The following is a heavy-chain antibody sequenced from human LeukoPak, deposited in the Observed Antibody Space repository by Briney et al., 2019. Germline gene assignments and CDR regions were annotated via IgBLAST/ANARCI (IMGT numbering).Heavy chain of an antibody. J-gene: IGHJ5*02. CDR2: IDPSDSYT. V-gene: IGHV5-10-1*01. CDR1: GYSFTNYW. Sequence: GESLKISCKGSGYSFTNYWISWVRQMPGKGLEWMGRIDPSDSYTNYRPSFQGHVTISADKSISTAYLQWSSLKASDTAMYYCARIWFGESSNWFDPWGQGTLVTVSS. D-gene: IGHD3-10*01. CDR3: ARIWFGESSNWFDP.